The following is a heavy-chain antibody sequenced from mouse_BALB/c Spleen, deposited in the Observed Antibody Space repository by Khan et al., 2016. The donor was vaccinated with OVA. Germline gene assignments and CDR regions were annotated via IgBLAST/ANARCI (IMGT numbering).Heavy chain of an antibody. V-gene: IGHV2-6-1*01. CDR3: ARQPYYHYNVMDY. CDR1: GFSLTNYG. J-gene: IGHJ4*01. D-gene: IGHD2-10*01. CDR2: MWSDGST. Sequence: QMQLEESGPGLVAPSQSLSITCTISGFSLTNYGVHWVRQPPGKGLEWLVLMWSDGSTTYNSALKSRLTISKDKSKSQVFLKMNSLQTDDTAMYFCARQPYYHYNVMDYWGQGTSVTVTS.